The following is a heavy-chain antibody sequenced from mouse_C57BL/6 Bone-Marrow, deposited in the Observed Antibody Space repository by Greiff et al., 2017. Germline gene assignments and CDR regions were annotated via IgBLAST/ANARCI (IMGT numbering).Heavy chain of an antibody. D-gene: IGHD2-3*01. CDR3: AREGWLLPYWYFDV. J-gene: IGHJ1*03. CDR2: IDPSDSYT. CDR1: GYTFTSYW. V-gene: IGHV1-59*01. Sequence: LQQPGAELVRPGTSVKLSCKASGYTFTSYWMHWVKQRPGQGLEWIGVIDPSDSYTNYNQKFKGKATLTVDTSSSTAYMQLSSLTSEDSAVYYCAREGWLLPYWYFDVWGTGTTVTVSS.